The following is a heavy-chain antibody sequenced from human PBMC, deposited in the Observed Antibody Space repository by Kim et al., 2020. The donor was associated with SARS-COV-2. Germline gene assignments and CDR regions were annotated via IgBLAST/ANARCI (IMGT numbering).Heavy chain of an antibody. CDR3: TGVPGRTLARWDAFDI. V-gene: IGHV3-73*01. D-gene: IGHD1-26*01. CDR1: GFTFSGYA. J-gene: IGHJ3*02. CDR2: IRRNANNYAT. Sequence: WGSLRLSCAASGFTFSGYAMPWVHQASGKGLEWVGRIRRNANNYATAYAASVRGRFTIYRDDSKNAAYLQMNSLKTEDTAVYYCTGVPGRTLARWDAFDIGGQGTMVTVSS.